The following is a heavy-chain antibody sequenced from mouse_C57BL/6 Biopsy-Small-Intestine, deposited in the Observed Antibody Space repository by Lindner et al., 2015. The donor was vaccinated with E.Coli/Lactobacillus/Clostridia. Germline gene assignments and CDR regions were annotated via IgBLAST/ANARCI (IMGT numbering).Heavy chain of an antibody. D-gene: IGHD2-3*01. CDR2: INPYNGDT. CDR1: GYSFTGYF. Sequence: QLQESGPELVEPGASVKISCKASGYSFTGYFMNWVKQSHGKSLEWIGRINPYNGDTFYNQKFKGKATLTVDKSSSTAHMELRSLTSEDSAVYYCARSWLLLHDYAMDYWGQGTSVTVSS. J-gene: IGHJ4*01. CDR3: ARSWLLLHDYAMDY. V-gene: IGHV1-20*01.